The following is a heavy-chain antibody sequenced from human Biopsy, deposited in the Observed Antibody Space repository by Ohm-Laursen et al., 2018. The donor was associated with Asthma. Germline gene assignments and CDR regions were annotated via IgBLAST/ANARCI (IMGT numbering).Heavy chain of an antibody. CDR2: INAGNGNT. CDR3: ARTYYDFLTGQVNDALAM. D-gene: IGHD3-9*01. V-gene: IGHV1-3*01. J-gene: IGHJ3*02. CDR1: GYTFINYA. Sequence: ASVKVSCKASGYTFINYAIHWVRQAPGQRLEWMGWINAGNGNTKYSQKFQGRVTITRDTSASTAYMDLRSLRSEDTAMYYCARTYYDFLTGQVNDALAMWGQGTVVTVSS.